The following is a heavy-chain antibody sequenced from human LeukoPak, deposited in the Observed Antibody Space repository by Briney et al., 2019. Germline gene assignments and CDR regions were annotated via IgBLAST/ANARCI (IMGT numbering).Heavy chain of an antibody. D-gene: IGHD3-22*01. CDR1: GGTFSGYA. CDR2: IIPIFGTA. V-gene: IGHV1-69*01. J-gene: IGHJ6*03. Sequence: GASVKVSCKAAGGTFSGYAISWVRQAPGQGREWMGGIIPIFGTANYAQKVQGKGTITADASISTAYMELSRLRSDDTAAYYCARGIAMRDGSYYYMGIWGKGTTVTVS. CDR3: ARGIAMRDGSYYYMGI.